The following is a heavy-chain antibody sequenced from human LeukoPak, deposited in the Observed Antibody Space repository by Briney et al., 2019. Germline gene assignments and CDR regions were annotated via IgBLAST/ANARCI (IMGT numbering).Heavy chain of an antibody. V-gene: IGHV4-59*01. CDR1: GGSISSYY. J-gene: IGHJ4*02. CDR3: AREAVAGSFDY. D-gene: IGHD6-19*01. Sequence: SETLSLTCTVSGGSISSYYWSWIRQPPGKGLEWIGYIYYSGSTNYNPFLKSRVTISVDTSKNQFSLRLSSVTAADTAVYYCAREAVAGSFDYWDQGTLVTVSS. CDR2: IYYSGST.